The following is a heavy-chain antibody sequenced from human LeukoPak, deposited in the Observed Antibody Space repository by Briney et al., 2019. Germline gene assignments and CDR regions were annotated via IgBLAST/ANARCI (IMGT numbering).Heavy chain of an antibody. V-gene: IGHV4-31*03. CDR2: VYYSGTT. Sequence: SQTLSLICTVSGGSLSSASHFWNWIRQLPGKGLEWIGYVYYSGTTAYNVSFKSRVGISVDTSKNQFSLRLSSVTAADTAVYYCARGVRETIGYYHSDFWGQGTLVTVSS. D-gene: IGHD3-3*01. CDR3: ARGVRETIGYYHSDF. J-gene: IGHJ4*02. CDR1: GGSLSSASHF.